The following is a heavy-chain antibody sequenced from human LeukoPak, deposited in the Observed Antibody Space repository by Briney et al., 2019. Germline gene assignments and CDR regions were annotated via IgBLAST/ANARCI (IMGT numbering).Heavy chain of an antibody. CDR2: ISGSGGST. CDR3: AKGVRRSSEYNWFDP. Sequence: PGGSLRLSCAASGFTLSSYAMSWVRQAPGKGLEWVSAISGSGGSTYYADSVKGRFTISRDNSKNTLYLQMNSLRAEDTAVYYCAKGVRRSSEYNWFDPWGQGTLVTVSS. V-gene: IGHV3-23*01. J-gene: IGHJ5*02. CDR1: GFTLSSYA.